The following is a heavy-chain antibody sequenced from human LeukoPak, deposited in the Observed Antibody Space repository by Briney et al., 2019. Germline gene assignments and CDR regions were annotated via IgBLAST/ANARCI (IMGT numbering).Heavy chain of an antibody. D-gene: IGHD4-17*01. Sequence: GGSLRLSCAASGLTFSSSWMSWVRQAPGKGLEWVADINPDGSDKYYVDSLKGRFTISRDNAKNSLYLQMNSLRGEDTAVYYCARDPGYGALDYWGQGTLVTVSS. CDR1: GLTFSSSW. CDR2: INPDGSDK. CDR3: ARDPGYGALDY. V-gene: IGHV3-7*01. J-gene: IGHJ4*02.